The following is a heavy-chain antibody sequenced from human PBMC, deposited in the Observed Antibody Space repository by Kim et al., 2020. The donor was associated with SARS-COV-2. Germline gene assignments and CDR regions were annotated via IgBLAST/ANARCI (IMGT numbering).Heavy chain of an antibody. CDR1: GFTFSNYI. V-gene: IGHV3-23*01. Sequence: GGSLRLSCAVSGFTFSNYIISWVRQAPGKGLEWVASSTGDDIDTYYADSVRGRFTISRDYSKNTLYLQMDSLRAEDTAKYYCAKDLRRGNILRYFDYWGQGTVVTVSS. D-gene: IGHD3-9*01. CDR3: AKDLRRGNILRYFDY. CDR2: STGDDIDT. J-gene: IGHJ4*02.